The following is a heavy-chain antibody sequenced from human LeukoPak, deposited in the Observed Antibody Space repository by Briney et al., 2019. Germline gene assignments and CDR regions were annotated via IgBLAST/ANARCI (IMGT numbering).Heavy chain of an antibody. J-gene: IGHJ4*02. Sequence: AGGSLRLSCAAHGFMFSGYGSQWGRQAPGKGVEWQAVVSHVGIHQYYAQCVRGRFTISRDNYRNSVFLQMDSPGFEATAVYYCVKDVHPPPREITPGYGGQGTL. D-gene: IGHD1-14*01. V-gene: IGHV3-30*18. CDR2: VSHVGIHQ. CDR1: GFMFSGYG. CDR3: VKDVHPPPREITPGY.